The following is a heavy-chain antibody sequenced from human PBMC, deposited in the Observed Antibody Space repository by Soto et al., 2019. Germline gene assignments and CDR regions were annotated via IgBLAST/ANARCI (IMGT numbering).Heavy chain of an antibody. V-gene: IGHV4-59*11. D-gene: IGHD2-2*02. CDR1: GGYLRNHY. CDR2: TYYSGSI. J-gene: IGHJ6*03. Sequence: SETLSLTCNVSGGYLRNHYWSWIRQAPGKGLEWIGYTYYSGSITYNPSLESRVTISQDTSKNQFSLKLSSVTAADTAVYYCARAVPRYTKHYYYYMDVWGKGTTVTVSS. CDR3: ARAVPRYTKHYYYYMDV.